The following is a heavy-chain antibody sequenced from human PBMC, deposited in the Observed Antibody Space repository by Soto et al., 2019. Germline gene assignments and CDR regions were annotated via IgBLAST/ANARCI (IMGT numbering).Heavy chain of an antibody. J-gene: IGHJ4*02. V-gene: IGHV1-18*01. CDR2: ISTYNGDT. Sequence: QVQLVQSGAEVKKPGASVKVSCKASGYTFTSYGISWVRQAPGQGLEWMGWISTYNGDTKYAQRLQGRVTMTTDTXTSTAYMELKNLRSDDTAVDYWAGGGGNSLSYFEYWGQATLVTVSS. CDR3: AGGGGNSLSYFEY. CDR1: GYTFTSYG. D-gene: IGHD2-21*02.